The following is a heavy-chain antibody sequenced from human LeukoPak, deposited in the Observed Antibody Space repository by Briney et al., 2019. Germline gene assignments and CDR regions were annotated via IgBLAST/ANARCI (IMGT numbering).Heavy chain of an antibody. Sequence: SVKVSCKASGFTFTSSTMQWVRQARGQRLEWIGWIVVGSGNTHYAQKFQERVTITRDMSTSTAYMELSSLRSEDTAVYYCAAVRSSYYYYGMDVWGQGTTVTASS. CDR1: GFTFTSST. CDR3: AAVRSSYYYYGMDV. J-gene: IGHJ6*02. CDR2: IVVGSGNT. D-gene: IGHD6-6*01. V-gene: IGHV1-58*02.